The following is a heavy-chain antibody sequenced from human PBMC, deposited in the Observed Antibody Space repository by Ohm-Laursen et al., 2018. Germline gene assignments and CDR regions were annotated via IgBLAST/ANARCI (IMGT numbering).Heavy chain of an antibody. V-gene: IGHV1-8*02. CDR2: MNPNSGNT. J-gene: IGHJ4*02. CDR1: GYTFTTYD. D-gene: IGHD1-1*01. CDR3: ARAVRNQLVSDY. Sequence: SVKVSCKASGYTFTTYDITWVRQAAGQGPEWMGWMNPNSGNTGYAQKFRDRVTMTSDTSISTAYMELYGLTSEDTAAYYCARAVRNQLVSDYWGQGTLVTVSS.